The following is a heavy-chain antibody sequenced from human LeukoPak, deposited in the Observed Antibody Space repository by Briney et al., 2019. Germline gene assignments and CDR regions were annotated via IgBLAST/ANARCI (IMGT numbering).Heavy chain of an antibody. D-gene: IGHD6-13*01. CDR2: ISAYNGNT. CDR3: ARVLAAAEGMDV. Sequence: GASVKVSRKASSYTFTSYGISWVRQAPGQGLEWMGWISAYNGNTNYAQKLQGRITMTTDTSTSTAYMELRSLRSDDTAVYYCARVLAAAEGMDVWGQGTTVTVSS. CDR1: SYTFTSYG. V-gene: IGHV1-18*01. J-gene: IGHJ6*02.